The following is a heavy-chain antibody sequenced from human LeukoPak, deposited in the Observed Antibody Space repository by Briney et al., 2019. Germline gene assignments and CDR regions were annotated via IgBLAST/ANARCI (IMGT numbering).Heavy chain of an antibody. Sequence: GSLRLSCAASGFTFSSYGMTWVRQAPGKGLEWVSVISGSADRTSYADSVKGRFTISRDNSKNMVYLQMNSLRAEDTAVYYCAKVGLRCFDYWGQGTLVTVSS. J-gene: IGHJ4*02. CDR1: GFTFSSYG. D-gene: IGHD4-17*01. CDR2: ISGSADRT. CDR3: AKVGLRCFDY. V-gene: IGHV3-23*01.